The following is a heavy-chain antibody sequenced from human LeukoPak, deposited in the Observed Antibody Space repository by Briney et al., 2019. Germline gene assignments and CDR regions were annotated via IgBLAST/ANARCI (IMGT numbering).Heavy chain of an antibody. J-gene: IGHJ3*02. Sequence: PSETLSLTCAVSGGSISSGGYSWSWIRQPPGTGLEWIGYIYHSGSTYYNPSLKSRVTISVDRSKNQFSLKLSSVTAADTAVYYCARGGYYDSSGYYLGAFDIWGQGTMVTVSS. CDR3: ARGGYYDSSGYYLGAFDI. CDR2: IYHSGST. V-gene: IGHV4-30-2*01. CDR1: GGSISSGGYS. D-gene: IGHD3-22*01.